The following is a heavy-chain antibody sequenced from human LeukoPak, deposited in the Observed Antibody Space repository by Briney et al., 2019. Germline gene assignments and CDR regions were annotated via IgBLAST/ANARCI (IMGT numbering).Heavy chain of an antibody. Sequence: ASVKVSCKASGYTFTSYGISWVRQAPGQGLEWMGWLSAYNGDTHYAQKVQGRVTMTTDTSTSTAYMELRSLRSDDTAVYYCAKSRVGATLNFDYWGQGTLVTVSS. J-gene: IGHJ4*02. CDR2: LSAYNGDT. CDR3: AKSRVGATLNFDY. V-gene: IGHV1-18*01. CDR1: GYTFTSYG. D-gene: IGHD1-26*01.